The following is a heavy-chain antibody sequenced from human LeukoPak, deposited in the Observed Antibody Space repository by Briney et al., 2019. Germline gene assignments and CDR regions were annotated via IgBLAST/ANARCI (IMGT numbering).Heavy chain of an antibody. CDR3: AREVSGDPGGY. J-gene: IGHJ4*02. D-gene: IGHD7-27*01. CDR1: GYTFTGYY. Sequence: ASVKVSCKASGYTFTGYYMQWVRQAPGQGLEWMGRINPNSGGTNYAQKFQGRVTMTRDTSISTAYMELSRLRADDTAVYYCAREVSGDPGGYWGQGTLVTVSS. CDR2: INPNSGGT. V-gene: IGHV1-2*06.